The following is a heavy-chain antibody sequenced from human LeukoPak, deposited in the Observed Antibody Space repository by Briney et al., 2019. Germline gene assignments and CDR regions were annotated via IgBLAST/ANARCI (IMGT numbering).Heavy chain of an antibody. J-gene: IGHJ4*02. CDR3: AGDAVWFGESNPLDY. CDR2: ISSNGDST. CDR1: GFTFSSYA. V-gene: IGHV3-64*01. Sequence: GGSLRLSCAASGFTFSSYAMHWVRQAPGKGLEYVSGISSNGDSTYYANSVKGRFTISRDNPKNTLYLQMGSLRAEDMAVYYCAGDAVWFGESNPLDYWGQGTLVTVSS. D-gene: IGHD3-10*01.